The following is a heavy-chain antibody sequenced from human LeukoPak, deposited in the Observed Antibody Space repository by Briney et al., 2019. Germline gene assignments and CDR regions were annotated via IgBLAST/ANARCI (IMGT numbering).Heavy chain of an antibody. J-gene: IGHJ4*02. CDR3: ARGYYDILTGFFDNNPFDY. CDR2: IYYSGST. Sequence: PSETLSLTCAVYGGSFSGYYWSWIRQPPGKGLEWIGSIYYSGSTYYNPSLKSRVTISVDTSKNQFSLKLSSVTAADTAVYYCARGYYDILTGFFDNNPFDYWGQGTLVTVSS. V-gene: IGHV4-34*01. CDR1: GGSFSGYY. D-gene: IGHD3-9*01.